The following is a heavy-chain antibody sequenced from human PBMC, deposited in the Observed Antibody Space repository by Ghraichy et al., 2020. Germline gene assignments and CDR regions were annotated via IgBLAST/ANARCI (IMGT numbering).Heavy chain of an antibody. D-gene: IGHD2-15*01. CDR1: GGSFSGYY. V-gene: IGHV4-34*01. J-gene: IGHJ4*02. Sequence: SETLSLTCAVYGGSFSGYYWSWIRQPPGKGLEWIGEINHSGSTNYNPSLKSRVTISVDTSKNQFSLKLSSVTAADTAVYYCARGVVDYATIDYWGQGTLVTVSS. CDR3: ARGVVDYATIDY. CDR2: INHSGST.